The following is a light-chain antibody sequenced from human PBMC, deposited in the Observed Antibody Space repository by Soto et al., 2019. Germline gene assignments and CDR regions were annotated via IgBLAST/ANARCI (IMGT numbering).Light chain of an antibody. CDR3: QQYYAHPPT. CDR1: QGIDTY. CDR2: ATS. V-gene: IGKV1-8*01. Sequence: AIQMTQSPSSFSASVGDRVTITCRASQGIDTYLAWYQQKPGKAPRLLMYATSVLESGVPSRFSGSGSGTDYTLTISSLQSEDFATYYCQQYYAHPPTLGRGNKLDMK. J-gene: IGKJ3*01.